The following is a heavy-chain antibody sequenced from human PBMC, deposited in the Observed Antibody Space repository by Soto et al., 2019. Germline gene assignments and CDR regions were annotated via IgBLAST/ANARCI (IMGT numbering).Heavy chain of an antibody. J-gene: IGHJ4*02. V-gene: IGHV4-61*01. CDR1: GGSVSSGNYY. D-gene: IGHD7-27*01. Sequence: QVQLQESGPGLVKPSETLSLTCTVSGGSVSSGNYYWSWIRQPPGKGLEWIAYIHYSGSTNYNPSPKSRVTISVDTSKNQFSLKLSSVTAADTAVYYWATAPRTGVGGGDYWGQGTLVTVSS. CDR2: IHYSGST. CDR3: ATAPRTGVGGGDY.